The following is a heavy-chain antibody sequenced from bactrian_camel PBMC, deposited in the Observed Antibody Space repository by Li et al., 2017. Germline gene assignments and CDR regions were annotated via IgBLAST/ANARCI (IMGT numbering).Heavy chain of an antibody. V-gene: IGHV3S31*01. CDR1: GFTFSSYA. Sequence: VQLVESGVGLVQPGGSLRLSCAASGFTFSSYAMSWVRQAPGKGLEWVSTINSGGDSTYYADSVKGRFTISQDIGKTTLYLQMNSLKPDDTAKYYCAAATWRGYCLTLAHADFDYWGQGTQVTVS. CDR3: AAATWRGYCLTLAHADFDY. CDR2: INSGGDST. J-gene: IGHJ6*01. D-gene: IGHD1*01.